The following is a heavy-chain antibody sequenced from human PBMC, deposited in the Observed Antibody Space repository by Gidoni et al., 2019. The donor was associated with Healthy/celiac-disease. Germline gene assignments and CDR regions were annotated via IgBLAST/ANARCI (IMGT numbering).Heavy chain of an antibody. V-gene: IGHV3-74*01. CDR2: INSDGSST. CDR1: GSTFSRYW. D-gene: IGHD1-26*01. CDR3: ARTRGGSWELYFDY. Sequence: EVQLLESGGGLVQPVGSLGLSCAASGSTFSRYWLHWFRQAPGKGLVWVSRINSDGSSTSYADSVKGRFTISRDNAKNTLYLQMNSLRAEDTAVYYCARTRGGSWELYFDYWGQGTLVTVSS. J-gene: IGHJ4*02.